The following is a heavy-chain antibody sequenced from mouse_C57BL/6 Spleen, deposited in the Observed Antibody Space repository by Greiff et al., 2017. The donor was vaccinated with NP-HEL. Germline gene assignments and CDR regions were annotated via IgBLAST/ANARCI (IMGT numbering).Heavy chain of an antibody. CDR3: ARHEDYDYSFDY. J-gene: IGHJ2*01. CDR2: IYPGSGSI. V-gene: IGHV1-62-2*01. Sequence: VQLQQSGAELVKPGASVKLSCKASGYTFTGYTIHWVKQRPGQGLEWIGWIYPGSGSIKYNEKFKDKATLTADKSSSTDYMELSRMTSEDSAVYCCARHEDYDYSFDYWGQGTTLTVSS. CDR1: GYTFTGYT. D-gene: IGHD2-13*01.